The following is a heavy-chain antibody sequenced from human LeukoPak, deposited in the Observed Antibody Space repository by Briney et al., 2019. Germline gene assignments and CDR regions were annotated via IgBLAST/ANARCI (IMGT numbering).Heavy chain of an antibody. Sequence: GGSLRLSCAASGFTFSSYGMHWVRQAPGKGLEWVAFIRYDGSNKYYAGSVKGRFTISRDNSKNTLYLQMKSLRAEDTAVYYCAKDLNYGDLLDYWGQGTLVTVSS. D-gene: IGHD4-17*01. CDR3: AKDLNYGDLLDY. CDR2: IRYDGSNK. V-gene: IGHV3-30*02. J-gene: IGHJ4*02. CDR1: GFTFSSYG.